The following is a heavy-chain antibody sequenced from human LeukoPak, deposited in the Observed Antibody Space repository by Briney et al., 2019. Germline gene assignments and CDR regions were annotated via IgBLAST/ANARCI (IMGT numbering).Heavy chain of an antibody. D-gene: IGHD2/OR15-2a*01. CDR3: ARDTTGPGQTFDY. CDR1: GFTFSSYG. J-gene: IGHJ4*02. CDR2: IWYDGAKK. Sequence: GGSLRLSCAASGFTFSSYGMHWVRQAPGKGLEWVAVIWYDGAKKYYADSVKGRFTISRDNSKNTLYLQMNSLSAEDTAVYYCARDTTGPGQTFDYWGQGTLVTVSS. V-gene: IGHV3-33*01.